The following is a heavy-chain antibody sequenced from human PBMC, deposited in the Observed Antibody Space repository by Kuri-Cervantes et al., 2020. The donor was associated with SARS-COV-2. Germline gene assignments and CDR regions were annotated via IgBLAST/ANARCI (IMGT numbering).Heavy chain of an antibody. V-gene: IGHV1-18*01. CDR1: GGTFSSYA. D-gene: IGHD1-26*01. Sequence: ASVKVSCKASGGTFSSYAISWVRQAPGQGLEWKGWISAYNGNTNYAQKLQGRVTMTTDTSTSKAYMGLRSLRSDDTAVYYCARGVLGSYYREADYWGQGTLVTVSS. J-gene: IGHJ4*02. CDR2: ISAYNGNT. CDR3: ARGVLGSYYREADY.